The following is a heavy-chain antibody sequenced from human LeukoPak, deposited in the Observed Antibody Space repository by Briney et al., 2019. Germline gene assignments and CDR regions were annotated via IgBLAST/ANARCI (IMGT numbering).Heavy chain of an antibody. CDR2: ISSSSSYI. V-gene: IGHV3-21*01. CDR1: GFTFSSYS. CDR3: ARALWGSIAVAGIDY. J-gene: IGHJ4*02. D-gene: IGHD6-19*01. Sequence: GGSLRLSCAASGFTFSSYSMNWVRQAPGKGLEWGSSISSSSSYIYYADSVKGRFTISRDNAKNSLYLQMNTLRAEDTAVYYCARALWGSIAVAGIDYWGQGTLVTVSS.